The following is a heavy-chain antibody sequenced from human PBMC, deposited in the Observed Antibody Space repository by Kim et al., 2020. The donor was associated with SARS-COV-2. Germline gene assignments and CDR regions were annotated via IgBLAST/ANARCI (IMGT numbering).Heavy chain of an antibody. CDR1: GFTFSSYG. J-gene: IGHJ4*02. CDR3: ASLTFAGVIDATYYFDY. CDR2: IWYDGSNK. D-gene: IGHD3-16*02. V-gene: IGHV3-33*01. Sequence: GGSLRLSCAASGFTFSSYGMHWVRQAPGKGLEWVAVIWYDGSNKYYADSVKGRFTISRDNSKNTLYLQMNSLRAEDTAVYYCASLTFAGVIDATYYFDYWGQGTLVTVSS.